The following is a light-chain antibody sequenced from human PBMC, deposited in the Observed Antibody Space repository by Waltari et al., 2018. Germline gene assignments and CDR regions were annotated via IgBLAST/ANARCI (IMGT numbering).Light chain of an antibody. V-gene: IGLV5-37*01. J-gene: IGLJ3*02. Sequence: QPVLTQPPSSSASPGESARLTCTLPSDINDTTYNIYWYQQTPGSPPRYLLNYNSDSDKGQGSGVPSRFSGSKDASANTGILLISGLQSEDEADYYCMIWPGSTCVFGGGTKLTVL. CDR2: YNSDSDK. CDR1: SDINDTTYN. CDR3: MIWPGSTCV.